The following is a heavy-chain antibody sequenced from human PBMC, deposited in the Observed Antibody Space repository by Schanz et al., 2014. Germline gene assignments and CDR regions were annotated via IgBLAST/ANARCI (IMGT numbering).Heavy chain of an antibody. V-gene: IGHV1-46*01. J-gene: IGHJ6*02. CDR2: INPSGGGT. CDR1: GYTFTSYG. Sequence: VQSVHSGTEVKKPGASVKVSCKASGYTFTSYGISWVRQAPGQGLEWMGIINPSGGGTSYALRFQDRVTVTRDTSTSAAYMELSSLRSDDTAVYYCARVQDDMLTGSEYYYGMDVWGQGTTVTVSS. CDR3: ARVQDDMLTGSEYYYGMDV. D-gene: IGHD3-9*01.